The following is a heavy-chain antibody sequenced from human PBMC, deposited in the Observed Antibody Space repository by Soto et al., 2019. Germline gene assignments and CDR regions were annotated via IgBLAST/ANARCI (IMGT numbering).Heavy chain of an antibody. J-gene: IGHJ4*02. Sequence: ASVKVSCKASGYTFPGYYMHWVRQAPGQGLEWMGWINPNSGGTNYAQKFQGWVTMTRDTSISTAYMELSRLRSDDTAVYYCARAAGYSSSLFDYWGQGTLVTVSS. CDR2: INPNSGGT. CDR3: ARAAGYSSSLFDY. CDR1: GYTFPGYY. D-gene: IGHD6-13*01. V-gene: IGHV1-2*04.